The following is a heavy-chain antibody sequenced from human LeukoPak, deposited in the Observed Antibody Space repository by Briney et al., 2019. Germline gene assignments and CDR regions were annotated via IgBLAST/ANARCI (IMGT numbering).Heavy chain of an antibody. V-gene: IGHV4-38-2*02. CDR3: ARDKYYYGSGSQLFDY. CDR1: GYSISSGYY. Sequence: KPSETLSLTCTVSGYSISSGYYWGWIRQPPGKGLEWIGSIYHSGSTYYNPSLKSRVTMSVDTSKNQFSPKLSSVTAADTAVYYCARDKYYYGSGSQLFDYWGQGTLVTVSS. J-gene: IGHJ4*02. D-gene: IGHD3-10*01. CDR2: IYHSGST.